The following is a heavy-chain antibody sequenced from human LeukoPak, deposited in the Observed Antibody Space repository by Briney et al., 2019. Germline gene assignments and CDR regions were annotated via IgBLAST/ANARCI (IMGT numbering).Heavy chain of an antibody. D-gene: IGHD2-15*01. Sequence: ASVKVSCKASGYTFTSYAMHWVRQAPGQRLEWMGWINAGNGNTKYSQKFQGRVTITRDTSASTAYMELSSLRSEDTAVYYCARELGYCSGGSCYSGFGYWGQRTLVTVSS. J-gene: IGHJ4*02. CDR2: INAGNGNT. CDR1: GYTFTSYA. CDR3: ARELGYCSGGSCYSGFGY. V-gene: IGHV1-3*01.